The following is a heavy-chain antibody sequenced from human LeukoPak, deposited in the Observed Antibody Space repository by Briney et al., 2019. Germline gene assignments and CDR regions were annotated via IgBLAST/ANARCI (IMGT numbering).Heavy chain of an antibody. CDR3: ARSEQQVVRLYYFYYMDV. J-gene: IGHJ6*03. Sequence: GGSLRLSCEASGFTFSSYGMHWVRQAPGKGLEWVAVIWYDGSGQYYADSVQGRFTISRDNSKNTLYLQMSSLRGEDTATYFCARSEQQVVRLYYFYYMDVWGKGTTVTVSS. CDR2: IWYDGSGQ. CDR1: GFTFSSYG. V-gene: IGHV3-33*01. D-gene: IGHD6-13*01.